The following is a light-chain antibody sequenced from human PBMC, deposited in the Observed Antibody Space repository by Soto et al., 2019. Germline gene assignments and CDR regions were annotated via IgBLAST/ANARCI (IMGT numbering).Light chain of an antibody. V-gene: IGLV2-8*01. CDR2: DVS. J-gene: IGLJ1*01. Sequence: QSALTQSPSASGSPGQSVTISCTGTSSDTGGYNSVSWYQQHPGKAPKVMIYDVSKRPSGVPDRFSGSKSGNTASLTVSALQAEDEADYYCSSYTDRKNLVFGTGTKVTVL. CDR1: SSDTGGYNS. CDR3: SSYTDRKNLV.